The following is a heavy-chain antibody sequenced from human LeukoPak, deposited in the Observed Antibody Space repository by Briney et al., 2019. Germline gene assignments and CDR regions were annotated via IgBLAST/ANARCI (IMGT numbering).Heavy chain of an antibody. CDR1: GGTFSSYA. Sequence: ASVKVSCKASGGTFSSYAISWVRQAPGQGLEWMGGIIPIFGTANYAQKFQGRVTITTDVSTSTAYMELSSLRSEDTAVYYCARDRTRYCSSTSCLYMDVWGKGTTVTVSS. V-gene: IGHV1-69*05. J-gene: IGHJ6*03. D-gene: IGHD2-2*01. CDR3: ARDRTRYCSSTSCLYMDV. CDR2: IIPIFGTA.